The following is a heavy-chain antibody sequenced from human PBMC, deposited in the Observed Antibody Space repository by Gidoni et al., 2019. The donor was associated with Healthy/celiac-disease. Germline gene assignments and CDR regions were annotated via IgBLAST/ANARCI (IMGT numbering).Heavy chain of an antibody. J-gene: IGHJ4*02. CDR2: INAGNGNT. Sequence: GASLKVSCKASGYTFTSYAMHWVRQAPGQRLEWMGWINAGNGNTKYSQKFQGRVTITRDTSASTAYMELSSLRSEDTAVYYCARGDFWSGYYPSYYFDYWGQGTLVTVSS. V-gene: IGHV1-3*01. CDR3: ARGDFWSGYYPSYYFDY. D-gene: IGHD3-3*01. CDR1: GYTFTSYA.